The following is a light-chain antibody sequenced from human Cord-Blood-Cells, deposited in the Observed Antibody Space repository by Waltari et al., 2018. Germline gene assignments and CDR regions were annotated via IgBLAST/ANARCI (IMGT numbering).Light chain of an antibody. V-gene: IGKV1-39*01. CDR1: QSISSY. CDR3: QQSYSTPYT. J-gene: IGKJ2*01. CDR2: AAS. Sequence: MTQSPSSLSASVGDRVTITCPASQSISSYLNWYQQKPGKAPKLLIYAASSLQSGVPSRFSGSGSGTDFTLTISSLQPEDFATYYCQQSYSTPYTFGQGTKLEIK.